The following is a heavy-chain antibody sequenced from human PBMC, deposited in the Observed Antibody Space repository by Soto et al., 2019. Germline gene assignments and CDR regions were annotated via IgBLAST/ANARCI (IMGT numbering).Heavy chain of an antibody. D-gene: IGHD2-2*01. Sequence: QITLKESGPTLVKPTQTLTLTCTFSGFSLSTSGVGVGWIRQPPGKALEWLALIYWDDDKRYSPSLKSRLTITKDTSKNQVVLTMTNMDPVDTATYYCAHFTGAYCSSTSCYVGDAFDIWGQGTMVTVSS. J-gene: IGHJ3*02. CDR3: AHFTGAYCSSTSCYVGDAFDI. V-gene: IGHV2-5*02. CDR2: IYWDDDK. CDR1: GFSLSTSGVG.